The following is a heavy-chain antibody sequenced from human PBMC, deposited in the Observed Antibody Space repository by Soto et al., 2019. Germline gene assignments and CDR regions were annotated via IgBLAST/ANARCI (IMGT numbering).Heavy chain of an antibody. D-gene: IGHD2-2*02. V-gene: IGHV5-51*01. CDR1: GYSFISYW. CDR3: ARLGGWGHCSNTRCYTFDY. CDR2: IYPGDSDT. Sequence: PGESLKISCKGSGYSFISYWIGWARQMPGKGLEWMGIIYPGDSDTRYSPSFQGQVTISADKSISTAYLQWSSLKASDTAMYYCARLGGWGHCSNTRCYTFDYWGQGTPVTVS. J-gene: IGHJ4*02.